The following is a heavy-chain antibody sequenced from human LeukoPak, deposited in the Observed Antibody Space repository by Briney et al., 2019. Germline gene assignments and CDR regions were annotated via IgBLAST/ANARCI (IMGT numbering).Heavy chain of an antibody. D-gene: IGHD3-22*01. J-gene: IGHJ4*02. CDR2: IYSGGST. CDR1: GFTVSSNY. CDR3: ARCYDSSALMLTY. V-gene: IGHV3-53*01. Sequence: GGSLRLSCAASGFTVSSNYMSWVRQAPGKGLEWVSVIYSGGSTYYADSVKGRFTISRDNSKNTLYLQMNSLRAGDTAVYYCARCYDSSALMLTYWGQGTLVTVSS.